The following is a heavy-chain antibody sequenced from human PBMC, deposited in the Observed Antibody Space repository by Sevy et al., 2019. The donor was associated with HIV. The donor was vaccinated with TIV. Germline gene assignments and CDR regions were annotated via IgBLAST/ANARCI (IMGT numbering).Heavy chain of an antibody. CDR2: ISGSGVST. V-gene: IGHV3-23*01. D-gene: IGHD2-15*01. CDR3: AKVDIVVVVAATTRFGDSTGRYFDY. J-gene: IGHJ4*02. Sequence: GGSLRLSCAASRFTLRSYAMSWVRQAPGKGLEWVSAISGSGVSTYYADSVKGRFTISRDNSKNTLYLQMNSLRAEDTAVYYCAKVDIVVVVAATTRFGDSTGRYFDYWGQGTLVTVSS. CDR1: RFTLRSYA.